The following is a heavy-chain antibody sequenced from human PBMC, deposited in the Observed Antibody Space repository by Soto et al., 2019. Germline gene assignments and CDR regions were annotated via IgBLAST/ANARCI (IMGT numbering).Heavy chain of an antibody. J-gene: IGHJ4*02. CDR1: GYTFAAYY. CDR3: ASDPDYGDYWGYFFDS. V-gene: IGHV1-2*02. D-gene: IGHD4-17*01. CDR2: INPTSGGT. Sequence: QVQVVQSGAEVKKPGASVKVSCKTSGYTFAAYYIHWIRQAPGQGLAWMGWINPTSGGTVYAQNFQDRATMTRDTSISTAYMELRRLNTDDTAVYYCASDPDYGDYWGYFFDSWGQGTPVTGSS.